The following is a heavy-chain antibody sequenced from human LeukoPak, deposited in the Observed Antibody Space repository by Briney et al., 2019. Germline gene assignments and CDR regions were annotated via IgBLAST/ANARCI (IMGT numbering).Heavy chain of an antibody. V-gene: IGHV4-34*01. J-gene: IGHJ5*02. Sequence: PSETLSLTCAVYGGSFSGYYWSWIRQPPGKGLEWIGEINHSGSTNYNPSLKSRVTISVDTSKNQFSLKLSSVTAADTAVYYCARDQDIVVVPANWVWFDPWGQGTLVTVSS. CDR3: ARDQDIVVVPANWVWFDP. D-gene: IGHD2-2*01. CDR2: INHSGST. CDR1: GGSFSGYY.